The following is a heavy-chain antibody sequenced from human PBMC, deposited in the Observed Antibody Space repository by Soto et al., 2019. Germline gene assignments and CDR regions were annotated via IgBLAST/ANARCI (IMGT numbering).Heavy chain of an antibody. CDR3: ARGLYLYYYYGMDV. D-gene: IGHD3-16*02. V-gene: IGHV4-34*01. CDR1: GGSFSGYY. CDR2: INHSGST. Sequence: PSETLSLTCAVYGGSFSGYYWSWIRQPPGKGLEWIGEINHSGSTNYNPSLKSRVTISVDTSKNQFSLKLSSVTAADTAVYYCARGLYLYYYYGMDVWGQGTTVTVSS. J-gene: IGHJ6*02.